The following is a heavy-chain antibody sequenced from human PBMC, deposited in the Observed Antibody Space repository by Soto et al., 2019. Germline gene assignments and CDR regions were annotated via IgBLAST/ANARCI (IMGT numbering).Heavy chain of an antibody. J-gene: IGHJ3*02. CDR1: GFTFSSYA. Sequence: GGSLRLSCAASGFTFSSYAMSWVRQAPGKGLEWVSAISGSGGSTYYADSVKGRFTISRDNSKNTLYLQMNSLRAEDTAVYYCAKPYYDFWRTQYGDAFDIWGQGTMVTVSS. V-gene: IGHV3-23*01. D-gene: IGHD3-3*01. CDR2: ISGSGGST. CDR3: AKPYYDFWRTQYGDAFDI.